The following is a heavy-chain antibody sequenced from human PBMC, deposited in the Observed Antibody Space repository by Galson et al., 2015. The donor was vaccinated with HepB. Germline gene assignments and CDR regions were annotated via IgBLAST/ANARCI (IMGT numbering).Heavy chain of an antibody. D-gene: IGHD2-21*01. CDR2: IYASDST. CDR3: AARLRGVDY. CDR1: GGSFNDYY. V-gene: IGHV3-53*01. Sequence: LSLTCAVYGGSFNDYYWSWVRQAPGKGLEWLSVIYASDSTYYADFVKGRFTMSRDYSKNTLDLHLNSLKVEDTAMYYCAARLRGVDYWGQGTLVTVSS. J-gene: IGHJ4*02.